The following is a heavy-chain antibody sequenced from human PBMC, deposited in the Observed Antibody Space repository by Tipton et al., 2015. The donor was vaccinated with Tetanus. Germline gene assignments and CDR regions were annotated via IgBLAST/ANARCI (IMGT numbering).Heavy chain of an antibody. Sequence: SLRLSCTASGFTFSSSSMSWVRQAPGKGLEWVSVFTAGGNTYYADSVKGRFTISRDNSNNTLNLQMNSLRAEDTAVYYCAKLTSSWGRGTLVTVSS. CDR3: AKLTSS. J-gene: IGHJ4*02. CDR2: FTAGGNT. CDR1: GFTFSSSS. V-gene: IGHV3-23*01.